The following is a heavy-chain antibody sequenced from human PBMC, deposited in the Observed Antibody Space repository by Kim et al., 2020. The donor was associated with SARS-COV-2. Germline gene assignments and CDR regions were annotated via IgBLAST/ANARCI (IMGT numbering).Heavy chain of an antibody. V-gene: IGHV4-39*01. D-gene: IGHD6-19*01. Sequence: STYYHPSLKSRVTISVDTSKNQFSLKLSSVTAADTAVYYCARHERSGAEYWGQGTLVTVSS. CDR2: ST. J-gene: IGHJ4*02. CDR3: ARHERSGAEY.